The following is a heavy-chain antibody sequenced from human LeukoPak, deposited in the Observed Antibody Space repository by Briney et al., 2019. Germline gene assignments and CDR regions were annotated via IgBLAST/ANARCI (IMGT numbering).Heavy chain of an antibody. CDR3: AKVPYGSGSYSTLDY. CDR1: GFTFSSYA. CDR2: ISGSGGDT. V-gene: IGHV3-23*01. Sequence: GGSLRLSCAASGFTFSSYAMSWVRQAPGKGLEWVLGISGSGGDTHYADSVKGRFTISRDTSKNTLYLQMNSLRVEDTAVYYCAKVPYGSGSYSTLDYWGQGTLVTVSS. D-gene: IGHD3-10*01. J-gene: IGHJ4*02.